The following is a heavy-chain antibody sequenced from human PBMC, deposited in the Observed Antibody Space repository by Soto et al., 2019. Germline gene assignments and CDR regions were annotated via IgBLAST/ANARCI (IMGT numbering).Heavy chain of an antibody. J-gene: IGHJ4*01. CDR1: AGSISSYY. V-gene: IGHV4-4*07. Sequence: PSGTLSLTCTVSAGSISSYYWSWLRQPAGKGLEWLGRIYTSGSTIYIPPVMRRDPMYVDTYKMQSPLRLSSVTASDTGVDYCATSNSGHFDYWGQGTLVTVSS. CDR2: IYTSGST. CDR3: ATSNSGHFDY. D-gene: IGHD5-12*01.